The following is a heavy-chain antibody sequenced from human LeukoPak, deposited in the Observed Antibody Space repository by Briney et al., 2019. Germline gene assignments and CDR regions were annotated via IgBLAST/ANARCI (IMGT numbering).Heavy chain of an antibody. V-gene: IGHV3-48*04. CDR3: ARGYGAL. Sequence: GGSLRLSCAASGFTFINYAMSWVRQAPGKGLEWVSYISSSSSTIYYADSVKGRFTISRDNAKDSLYLQMNSLRAEDTAVYYCARGYGALWGQGTLVTVSS. J-gene: IGHJ4*02. CDR1: GFTFINYA. CDR2: ISSSSSTI. D-gene: IGHD4-17*01.